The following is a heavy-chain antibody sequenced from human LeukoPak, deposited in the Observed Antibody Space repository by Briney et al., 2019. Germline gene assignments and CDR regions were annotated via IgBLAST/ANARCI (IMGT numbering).Heavy chain of an antibody. CDR1: GFTSGRYW. D-gene: IGHD2-15*01. CDR2: INQDGSEK. V-gene: IGHV3-7*01. CDR3: ARDRSYCSGGSCFFRTFDP. J-gene: IGHJ5*02. Sequence: GSLRLSCAASGFTSGRYWMSWVRQAPGKGLEWVANINQDGSEKYYVDSVKGRFTISRDNAKNSLYLQMNSLRAEDTAVYYCARDRSYCSGGSCFFRTFDPWGQGTLVTVSS.